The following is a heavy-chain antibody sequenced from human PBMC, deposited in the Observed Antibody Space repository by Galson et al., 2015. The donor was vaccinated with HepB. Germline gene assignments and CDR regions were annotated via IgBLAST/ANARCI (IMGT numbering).Heavy chain of an antibody. D-gene: IGHD2-2*01. V-gene: IGHV3-9*01. Sequence: SLRLSCAASGFTFDDYAMHWVRQAPGKGLEWVSGISWNSGSIGYADSVKGRFTISRDNAKNSLYLQMNSLRAEDTALYYCAIGPPRYCSSTSCYARDYWGQGTLVTVSS. J-gene: IGHJ4*02. CDR2: ISWNSGSI. CDR3: AIGPPRYCSSTSCYARDY. CDR1: GFTFDDYA.